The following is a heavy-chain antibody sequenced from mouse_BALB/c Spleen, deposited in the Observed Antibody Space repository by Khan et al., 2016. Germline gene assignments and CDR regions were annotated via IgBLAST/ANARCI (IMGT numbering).Heavy chain of an antibody. J-gene: IGHJ3*01. V-gene: IGHV2-9*02. CDR2: IWAGGST. CDR3: ARDDQDYDAWFAS. D-gene: IGHD2-4*01. CDR1: GFSLTNSG. Sequence: QVQLKESGPGLVAPSQSLSITCTVAGFSLTNSGVHWVRQPPGKGLDWLGVIWAGGSTDYNSALMSRLSITKDNSRNQVFLKMNSLQTDDTAMYYCARDDQDYDAWFASWGQGTLVTVSA.